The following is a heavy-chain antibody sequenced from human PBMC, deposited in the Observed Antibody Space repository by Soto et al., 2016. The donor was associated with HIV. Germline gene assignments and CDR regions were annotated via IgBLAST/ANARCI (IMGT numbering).Heavy chain of an antibody. D-gene: IGHD5-18*01. Sequence: EVQLVESGGGLVKPGGSLRLSCAASGFTFSNAWMSWVRQAPGKGLEWVGRIKSKTDGGTTDYAAPVKGRFTISRDDSKNTLYLQMNSLKTEDTAVYYCTTDRIQLWLAVFDYWGQGTLVTVSS. CDR2: IKSKTDGGTT. J-gene: IGHJ4*02. V-gene: IGHV3-15*01. CDR1: GFTFSNAW. CDR3: TTDRIQLWLAVFDY.